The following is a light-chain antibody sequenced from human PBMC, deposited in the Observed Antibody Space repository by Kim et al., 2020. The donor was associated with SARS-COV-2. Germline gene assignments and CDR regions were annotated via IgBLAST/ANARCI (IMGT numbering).Light chain of an antibody. J-gene: IGLJ1*01. CDR1: KLRDKY. CDR2: QDT. Sequence: VSPGQPADITCSGDKLRDKYVCWYQHKPGQSPVVVIYQDTRRPSGIPERFSGSKSGNTATLTISGTQAMDEADYYCQAWDSSTYVFGAGTKVTVL. CDR3: QAWDSSTYV. V-gene: IGLV3-1*01.